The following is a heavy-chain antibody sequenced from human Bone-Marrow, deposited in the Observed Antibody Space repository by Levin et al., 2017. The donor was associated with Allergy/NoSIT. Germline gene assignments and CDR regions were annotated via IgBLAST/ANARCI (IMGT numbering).Heavy chain of an antibody. D-gene: IGHD6-19*01. CDR2: IFGNGGK. V-gene: IGHV3-23*01. Sequence: GESLKISCAASGFSIRAYNMNWFRQAPGKGLEWVSNIFGNGGKKYAASVAGRFTISRDESKNILFLQMENLRVEDTGLYSCAKDRVPDSVWDVDHWGQGTLVTVSS. CDR3: AKDRVPDSVWDVDH. CDR1: GFSIRAYN. J-gene: IGHJ4*02.